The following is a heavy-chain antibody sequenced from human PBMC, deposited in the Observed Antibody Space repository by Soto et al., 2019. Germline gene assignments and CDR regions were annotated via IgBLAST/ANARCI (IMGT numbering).Heavy chain of an antibody. CDR2: IKQDGSEK. J-gene: IGHJ6*02. V-gene: IGHV3-7*03. CDR3: ARELDGIDV. CDR1: GFTFRSYW. Sequence: GGSLRLSCAASGFTFRSYWMSWVRQAPGKGLEWVANIKQDGSEKYYVDSVKGRFTISRDNAENSLYLQMNSLRAEDTAVYYCARELDGIDVWGQGTTVTVSS.